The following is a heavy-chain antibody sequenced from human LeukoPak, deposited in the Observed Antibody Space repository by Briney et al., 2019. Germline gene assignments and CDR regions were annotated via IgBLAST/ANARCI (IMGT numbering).Heavy chain of an antibody. J-gene: IGHJ4*02. D-gene: IGHD7-27*01. CDR3: AKVGTRLGYFDY. CDR2: ISSSSSYI. CDR1: GFTFSSYS. Sequence: GGSLRLSCAASGFTFSSYSMNWVRQAPGKGLEWVSSISSSSSYIYYADSVKGRFTISGDNAKNSLYLQMNSLRAEDTALYYCAKVGTRLGYFDYWGQGTLVTVSS. V-gene: IGHV3-21*04.